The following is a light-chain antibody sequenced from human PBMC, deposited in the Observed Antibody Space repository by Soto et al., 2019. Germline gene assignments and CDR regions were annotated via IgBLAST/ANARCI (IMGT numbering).Light chain of an antibody. CDR3: TSYAGTYSFFYV. Sequence: QSVLTQPPSASGSPGQSVTISCTGTSSDVGAYNYVSWYQQLPGKAPKLIIYAVSKRPSGVPDRFSGSKSGNTASLTVSGLQAEDEADYYCTSYAGTYSFFYVFGTGTKLTVL. CDR1: SSDVGAYNY. V-gene: IGLV2-8*01. J-gene: IGLJ1*01. CDR2: AVS.